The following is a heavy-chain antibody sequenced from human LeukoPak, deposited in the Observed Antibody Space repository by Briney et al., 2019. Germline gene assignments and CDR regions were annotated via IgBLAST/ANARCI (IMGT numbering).Heavy chain of an antibody. V-gene: IGHV3-30-3*01. CDR3: ARGRSVTGSTVIDY. D-gene: IGHD6-19*01. Sequence: GGSLRLSFAASGFTLSTYLIHWVPRAPGKGLEWVEVITNDGTNKYNADSVKGRFTISRDNSKNTLYLQMNSLRGEDTAVYYCARGRSVTGSTVIDYWGQGTLVTVSS. CDR2: ITNDGTNK. CDR1: GFTLSTYL. J-gene: IGHJ4*02.